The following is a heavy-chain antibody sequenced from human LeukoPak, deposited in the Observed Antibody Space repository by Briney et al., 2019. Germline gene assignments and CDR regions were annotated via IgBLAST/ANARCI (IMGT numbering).Heavy chain of an antibody. Sequence: SETLSLTCTVSGGSISSYYWSWIRQPPGKGLEWIGYIYYSGSTNYNPSLKSRVTTSVDTSKNQFSLKLSSVTAADTAVYYCARACGGYSSSWYGAFDIWGQGTMVTVSS. CDR1: GGSISSYY. J-gene: IGHJ3*02. CDR3: ARACGGYSSSWYGAFDI. V-gene: IGHV4-59*01. CDR2: IYYSGST. D-gene: IGHD6-13*01.